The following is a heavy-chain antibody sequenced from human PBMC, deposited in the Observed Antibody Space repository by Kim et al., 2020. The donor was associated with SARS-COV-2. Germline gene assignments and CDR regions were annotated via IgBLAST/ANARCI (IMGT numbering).Heavy chain of an antibody. CDR1: GASVSSHY. D-gene: IGHD6-6*01. J-gene: IGHJ4*02. CDR3: ARATSIGGVDY. CDR2: VYYSGST. V-gene: IGHV4-59*02. Sequence: SETLSLTCTVSGASVSSHYCIWIRQSPGKGLECIGYVYYSGSTNYNPSLKSRVTISVDTSKNQFSLNLNSVTAAATAVYYFARATSIGGVDYWGQGTLVT.